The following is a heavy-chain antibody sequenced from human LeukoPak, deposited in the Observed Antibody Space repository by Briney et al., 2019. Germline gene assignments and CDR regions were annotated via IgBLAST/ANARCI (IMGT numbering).Heavy chain of an antibody. CDR3: ARAFRSGYYGMDV. Sequence: PSETLSLTCAVYGGSFSSYYWGWIRQPPGKGLEWIGYIYYSGSTNYNPSLKSRVTISVDTSKNQFSLKLSSVTAADTAVYYCARAFRSGYYGMDVWGQGTTVTVSS. CDR2: IYYSGST. V-gene: IGHV4-59*01. D-gene: IGHD2-8*02. J-gene: IGHJ6*02. CDR1: GGSFSSYY.